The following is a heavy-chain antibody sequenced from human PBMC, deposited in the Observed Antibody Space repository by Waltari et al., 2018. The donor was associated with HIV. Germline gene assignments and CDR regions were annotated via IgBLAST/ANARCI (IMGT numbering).Heavy chain of an antibody. CDR3: AKDGTMYGSPHYFDY. V-gene: IGHV3-23*01. Sequence: EVQLLESGGGLVQPGGSLRLSCAASGFSFSTYTMNWVRQAPGKGLEWVSSISGSCDGPYYADSVKGRFTVSRHNSKNTLYLQMNSLRAEDTAVYYCAKDGTMYGSPHYFDYWGQGALVSVSS. J-gene: IGHJ4*02. CDR1: GFSFSTYT. D-gene: IGHD6-13*01. CDR2: ISGSCDGP.